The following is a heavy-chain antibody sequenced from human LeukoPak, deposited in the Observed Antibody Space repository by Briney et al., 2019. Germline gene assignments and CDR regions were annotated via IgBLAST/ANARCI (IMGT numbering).Heavy chain of an antibody. CDR1: GGSISSYY. J-gene: IGHJ4*02. D-gene: IGHD6-13*01. CDR3: ARVVAAAGEFDY. CDR2: IYYSGST. Sequence: SETLSLTCTVSGGSISSYYWSWIRQPPGKGLEWIGSIYYSGSTYYNPSLKSRVTISVDTSKNQFSLKLSSVTAADTAVYYCARVVAAAGEFDYWGQGTLVTVSS. V-gene: IGHV4-59*12.